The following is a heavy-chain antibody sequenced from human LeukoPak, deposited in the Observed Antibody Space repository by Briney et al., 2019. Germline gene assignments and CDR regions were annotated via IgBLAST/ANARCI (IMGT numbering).Heavy chain of an antibody. D-gene: IGHD5-12*01. Sequence: GGSLRLSCAASGFTFSRYGMHWVRQAPGKGLEGVACIRYDGSNKYYADSVKGRFTIPRDNSKNTLYVQMNRQRAEDTAVYYCAKDRRSGYPYYFDYWGQGTLVTVSS. CDR2: IRYDGSNK. CDR3: AKDRRSGYPYYFDY. J-gene: IGHJ4*02. V-gene: IGHV3-30*02. CDR1: GFTFSRYG.